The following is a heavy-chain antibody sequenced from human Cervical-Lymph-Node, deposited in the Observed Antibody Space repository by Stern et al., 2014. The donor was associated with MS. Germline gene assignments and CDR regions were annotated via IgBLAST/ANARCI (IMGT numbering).Heavy chain of an antibody. CDR1: GFTFSTYW. D-gene: IGHD2-15*01. J-gene: IGHJ6*02. CDR3: ARSSGASGDAMDV. V-gene: IGHV3-74*01. CDR2: INSGGSST. Sequence: EVQLVESGGGLLQPGGSLRLSCAASGFTFSTYWMHWVRQGPGKGLVWVSRINSGGSSTSYTDSVRGRFPISRDNAKNTVYLQMNSLRAEDTAVYYCARSSGASGDAMDVWGQGTTVTVSS.